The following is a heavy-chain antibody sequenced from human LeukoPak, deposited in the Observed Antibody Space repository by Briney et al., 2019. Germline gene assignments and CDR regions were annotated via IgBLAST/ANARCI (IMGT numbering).Heavy chain of an antibody. Sequence: GGSLRLSCAASGFTFSSYAMHWVRQAPGKGLEWVAVISYDGSNKYYADSVKGRFTISRDNSKNTLYLQMNSLRAEDTAVYYCARGVGWSSDDPPDFDYWGQGTLVTVSS. D-gene: IGHD1-26*01. CDR3: ARGVGWSSDDPPDFDY. CDR2: ISYDGSNK. J-gene: IGHJ4*02. V-gene: IGHV3-30-3*01. CDR1: GFTFSSYA.